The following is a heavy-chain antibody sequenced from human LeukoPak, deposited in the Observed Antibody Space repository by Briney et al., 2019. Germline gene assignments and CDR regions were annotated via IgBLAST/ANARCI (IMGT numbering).Heavy chain of an antibody. Sequence: GGSLRLSCAASGFTFSSYAMHWVRQAPGKGLEWVAVISYDGSNKYYADSVKGRFTISRDNSKNTLYLQMNSLRAEDTAVYYCAKDSPYGGNSGWFDPWGQGTLVTVSS. CDR1: GFTFSSYA. J-gene: IGHJ5*02. CDR3: AKDSPYGGNSGWFDP. CDR2: ISYDGSNK. D-gene: IGHD4-23*01. V-gene: IGHV3-30*04.